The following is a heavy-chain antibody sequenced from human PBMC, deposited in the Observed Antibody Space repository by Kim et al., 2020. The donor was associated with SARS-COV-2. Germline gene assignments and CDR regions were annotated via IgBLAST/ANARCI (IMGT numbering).Heavy chain of an antibody. CDR1: GGSISSGGYS. V-gene: IGHV4-30-2*01. CDR2: IYHSGST. CDR3: ARGYDSSGYLGYYFDY. Sequence: SETLSLTCAVSGGSISSGGYSWSWIRQPPGKGLEWIGYIYHSGSTYYNPSLKSRVTISVDRSKNQFSLKLSSVTAADTAVYYCARGYDSSGYLGYYFDYWGQGTLVTVSS. D-gene: IGHD3-22*01. J-gene: IGHJ4*02.